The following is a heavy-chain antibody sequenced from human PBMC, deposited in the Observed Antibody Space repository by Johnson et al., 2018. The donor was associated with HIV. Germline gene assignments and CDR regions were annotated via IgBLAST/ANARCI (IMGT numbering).Heavy chain of an antibody. Sequence: VQLVESGGGLVQPGGSLRLSCAASGFTFDDYGMSWVRQAPGKGLEWLGRIKSKTGGGTTSYAAPVKGRFTISRDDSKDTVYLHMNSLKVDDTAVYYCTTDGYGSTWYVSFDIWGRGTMVTVSS. V-gene: IGHV3-15*01. CDR1: GFTFDDYG. CDR2: IKSKTGGGTT. J-gene: IGHJ3*02. CDR3: TTDGYGSTWYVSFDI. D-gene: IGHD6-13*01.